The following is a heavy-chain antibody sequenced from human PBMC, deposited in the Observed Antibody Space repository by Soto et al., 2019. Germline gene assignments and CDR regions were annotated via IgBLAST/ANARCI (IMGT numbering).Heavy chain of an antibody. CDR2: ISGSAGST. CDR1: GFTFSSYA. D-gene: IGHD3-9*01. Sequence: EVQLLESGGGLVQPGGSLRLSCAASGFTFSSYALSWVRQAPGKGLEWVSAISGSAGSTYYADSVKGRFTISRDNSKNTLYLQRNSLRAEDTAVYYCAKRQSIRDFVWLQGGGAYDVWGQGTMVTVSS. J-gene: IGHJ3*01. V-gene: IGHV3-23*01. CDR3: AKRQSIRDFVWLQGGGAYDV.